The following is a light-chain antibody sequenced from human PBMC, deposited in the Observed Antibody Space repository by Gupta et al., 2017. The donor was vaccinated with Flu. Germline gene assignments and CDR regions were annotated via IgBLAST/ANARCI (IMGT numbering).Light chain of an antibody. J-gene: IGLJ3*02. Sequence: WTGTSSDIGGDNYVCWYQRLAAPAPKLLIYGVSSRHSGVAHRFSDSKCDSTASVTTAWLQAEDGADYYCSSVACSNNNWVFGGGTKLTVL. V-gene: IGLV2-8*01. CDR2: GVS. CDR1: SSDIGGDNY. CDR3: SSVACSNNNWV.